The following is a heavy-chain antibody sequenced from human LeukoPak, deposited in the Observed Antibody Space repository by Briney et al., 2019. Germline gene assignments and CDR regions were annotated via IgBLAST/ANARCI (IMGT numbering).Heavy chain of an antibody. J-gene: IGHJ5*02. CDR1: GYTFTGYY. D-gene: IGHD5-18*01. CDR2: INPNSGGT. CDR3: ARDPRADTAMVTGRFDP. Sequence: ASVKVSCKASGYTFTGYYMHWVRQAPGQGLEWMGWINPNSGGTNYAQKFQGRVTMTRDTSISTAYMELSRLRSDDTAVYYCARDPRADTAMVTGRFDPWGQGTLVTVSS. V-gene: IGHV1-2*02.